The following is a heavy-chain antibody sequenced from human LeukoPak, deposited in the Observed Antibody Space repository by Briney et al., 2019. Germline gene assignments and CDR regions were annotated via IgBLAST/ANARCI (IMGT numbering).Heavy chain of an antibody. D-gene: IGHD1-26*01. CDR3: AREREDPNWFDP. CDR1: GFTFSSYG. CDR2: IWYDGSNK. Sequence: PGRSLRLSCAASGFTFSSYGMHWVRQAPGKGLEWVAVIWYDGSNKYYADSVKGRFTISRDNSKNTLYLQMNSLRAEDTAVYYCAREREDPNWFDPWGQGTLVTVPS. J-gene: IGHJ5*02. V-gene: IGHV3-33*01.